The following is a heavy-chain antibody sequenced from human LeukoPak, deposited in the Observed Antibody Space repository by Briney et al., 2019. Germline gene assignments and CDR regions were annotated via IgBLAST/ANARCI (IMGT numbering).Heavy chain of an antibody. J-gene: IGHJ6*03. Sequence: GSLRLSCAASGFTFSSYGMHWVRQAPGKGLEWVAFIRYDGSNKYYADSVKGRFTISRDNSKYTLYLQMNSLRAEDTAVYYCAKDQEYSSSWDYYYYYMDVWGKGTTVTISS. CDR3: AKDQEYSSSWDYYYYYMDV. D-gene: IGHD6-13*01. CDR2: IRYDGSNK. V-gene: IGHV3-30*02. CDR1: GFTFSSYG.